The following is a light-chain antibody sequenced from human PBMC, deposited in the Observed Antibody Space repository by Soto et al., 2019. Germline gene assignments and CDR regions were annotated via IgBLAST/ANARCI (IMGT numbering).Light chain of an antibody. Sequence: DIQMTQSPSSVSASVGDRVTITCRASQAIDSWLAWYQQKPGKAPTLLISAASSSQSGVPSRFRRSGSGTDFTLTISSLQPEDFATYYCQQANSFPLSFGGGTKVEIK. CDR3: QQANSFPLS. V-gene: IGKV1-12*01. CDR2: AAS. CDR1: QAIDSW. J-gene: IGKJ4*01.